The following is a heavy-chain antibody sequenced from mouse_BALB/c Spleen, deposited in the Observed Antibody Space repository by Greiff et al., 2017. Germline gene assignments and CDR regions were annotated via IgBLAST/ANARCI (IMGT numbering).Heavy chain of an antibody. V-gene: IGHV1-7*01. CDR1: GYTFTSYW. D-gene: IGHD1-1*01. CDR3: ARKVTTVVASYYFDY. J-gene: IGHJ2*01. CDR2: INPSTGYT. Sequence: VKLMESGAELAKPGASVKMSCKASGYTFTSYWMHWVKQRPGQGLEWIGYINPSTGYTEYNQKFKDKATLTADKSSSTAYMQLSSLTSEDSAVYYCARKVTTVVASYYFDYWGQGTTLTVSS.